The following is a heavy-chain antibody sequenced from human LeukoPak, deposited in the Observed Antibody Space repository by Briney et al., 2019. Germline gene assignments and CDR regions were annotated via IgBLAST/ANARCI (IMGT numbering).Heavy chain of an antibody. CDR3: ASAPKGIAVPFDY. D-gene: IGHD6-19*01. Sequence: PGGSLRLSCAASRFTFSSYAMSWVRQAPGKGLEWVSAISGSGGSTYYADSVKGRFTISRDNSKNTLYLQMNSLRAEDTAVYYCASAPKGIAVPFDYWGQGTLVTVSS. CDR2: ISGSGGST. J-gene: IGHJ4*02. CDR1: RFTFSSYA. V-gene: IGHV3-23*01.